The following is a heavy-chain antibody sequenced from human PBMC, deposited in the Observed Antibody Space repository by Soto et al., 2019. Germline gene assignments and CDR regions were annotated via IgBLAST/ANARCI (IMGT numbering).Heavy chain of an antibody. J-gene: IGHJ4*02. CDR3: ARGNCPGSTCFDY. V-gene: IGHV3-33*01. CDR2: MYGDGRNK. CDR1: GFTLSYYG. Sequence: QVHLEESGGGVVQPGRSLRLSCVVSGFTLSYYGVQWVRQAPGGGLEWVAVMYGDGRNKWYADAVQGRFTISRDTSRNTVYLQMSSLRAEDTAIYYRARGNCPGSTCFDYWGQGTLVTVSS. D-gene: IGHD6-13*01.